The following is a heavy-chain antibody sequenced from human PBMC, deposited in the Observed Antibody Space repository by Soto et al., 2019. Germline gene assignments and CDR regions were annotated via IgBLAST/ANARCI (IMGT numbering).Heavy chain of an antibody. D-gene: IGHD2-15*01. V-gene: IGHV4-39*01. CDR3: ARLGGCCNGRCYSTNWFDT. CDR1: GGSISTYNYY. Sequence: PSETLSLTCTVSGGSISTYNYYWGWIRQTPGKGLEYIGSIHHTGSAYFNPSFESRVTISVDTSKNQFSLKLTSVSAADTAVYSCARLGGCCNGRCYSTNWFDTWGQGTLVTVSS. CDR2: IHHTGSA. J-gene: IGHJ5*02.